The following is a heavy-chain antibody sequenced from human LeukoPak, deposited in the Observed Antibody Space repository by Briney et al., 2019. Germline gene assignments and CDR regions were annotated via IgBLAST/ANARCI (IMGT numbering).Heavy chain of an antibody. D-gene: IGHD1-1*01. V-gene: IGHV3-7*01. J-gene: IGHJ3*02. CDR3: ARNDDVFDI. Sequence: GGSLRLSCVASGLTFGSHWMSSVRQAPGKGLEWVANIKQDASVKQYVDSVKGRLTISRDNSKNSLYLQMNSLRVEDTAVYYCARNDDVFDIWGQGTMVTVSS. CDR1: GLTFGSHW. CDR2: IKQDASVK.